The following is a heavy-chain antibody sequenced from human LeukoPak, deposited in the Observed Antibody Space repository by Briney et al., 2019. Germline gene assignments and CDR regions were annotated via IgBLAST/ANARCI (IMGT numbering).Heavy chain of an antibody. D-gene: IGHD4-23*01. CDR2: ISAYNGNT. V-gene: IGHV1-18*01. Sequence: ASVKVSCKASGYTFTSYGISWVRQAPGQGLEWMGWISAYNGNTNYAQKLQGRVTMTTVASTTTAYMELRSLRSDDTALYYCARAGGWNDDAGFHLYYFDYWGRGTLVTVSS. CDR1: GYTFTSYG. J-gene: IGHJ4*02. CDR3: ARAGGWNDDAGFHLYYFDY.